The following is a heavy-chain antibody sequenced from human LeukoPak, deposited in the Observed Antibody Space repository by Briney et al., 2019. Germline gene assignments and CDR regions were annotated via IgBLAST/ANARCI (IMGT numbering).Heavy chain of an antibody. J-gene: IGHJ4*02. CDR3: AKSQEYQLLIGAFDY. D-gene: IGHD2-2*01. CDR1: GFTFSSYA. V-gene: IGHV3-23*01. Sequence: GGSLRLSCAASGFTFSSYAMSWVRQAPGKGLEWVSAISGSGGSTYYADSVKGRFTISRDNSKNTLYLQMNSLRAEDTAVYYCAKSQEYQLLIGAFDYWGQGTLVTVSS. CDR2: ISGSGGST.